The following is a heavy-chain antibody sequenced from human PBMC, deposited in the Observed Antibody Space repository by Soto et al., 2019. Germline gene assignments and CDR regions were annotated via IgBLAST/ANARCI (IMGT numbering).Heavy chain of an antibody. Sequence: QVQLVQSGAEVKKPGSSVKVSCKASGGTFSSYAISWVRQAPGQGLEWMGGIIPIFGTATYAQKFQGRVTITADESTSTAYMELRSLRSEDTAVYYCARDRPPSYCGGDCYSRPGYYYGMDVWGQGTTVTVSS. D-gene: IGHD2-21*02. CDR1: GGTFSSYA. V-gene: IGHV1-69*01. CDR3: ARDRPPSYCGGDCYSRPGYYYGMDV. CDR2: IIPIFGTA. J-gene: IGHJ6*02.